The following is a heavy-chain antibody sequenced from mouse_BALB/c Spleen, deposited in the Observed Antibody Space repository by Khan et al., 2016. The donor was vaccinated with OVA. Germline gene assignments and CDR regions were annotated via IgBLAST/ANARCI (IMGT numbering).Heavy chain of an antibody. J-gene: IGHJ3*01. Sequence: EVQLVESGGDLVKPGGSLKLSCAASGFTFSSYSMSWVRQTPDKRLEWVTTISSVGVYTYYPDSVKGRFTISRDNAKNTLYLQMSSLKSEDTAMYYCASHLTASFVYWDQGTLVTVSA. D-gene: IGHD4-1*01. V-gene: IGHV5-6*01. CDR3: ASHLTASFVY. CDR1: GFTFSSYS. CDR2: ISSVGVYT.